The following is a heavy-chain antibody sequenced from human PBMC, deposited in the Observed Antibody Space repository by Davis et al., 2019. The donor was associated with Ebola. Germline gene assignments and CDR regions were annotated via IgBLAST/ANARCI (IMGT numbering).Heavy chain of an antibody. V-gene: IGHV5-51*01. CDR1: GYNFAGKW. J-gene: IGHJ4*02. Sequence: PGGSLRLSCKGFGYNFAGKWIAWVRQTAGKGLEWIGIIYPGDSETKYSPSFQGRVTISADKSTRTAYLQWPSLKASDTAMYYCARQADYYDSWGQGTLVTVSS. CDR2: IYPGDSET. CDR3: ARQADYYDS.